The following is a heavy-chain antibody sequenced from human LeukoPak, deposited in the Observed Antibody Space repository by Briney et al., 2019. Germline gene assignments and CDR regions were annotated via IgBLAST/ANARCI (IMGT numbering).Heavy chain of an antibody. V-gene: IGHV3-48*03. D-gene: IGHD3-22*01. CDR1: GFTFSSYA. CDR3: ARGSDDSIESAFDI. J-gene: IGHJ3*02. CDR2: ISSGGSTI. Sequence: GGSLRLSCAASGFTFSSYAMNWVRQAPGKGLEWVSYISSGGSTIYYADSVKGRFTISRDNARNSLYLQMNSLRAEDTAVYYCARGSDDSIESAFDIWGQGTMVTVSS.